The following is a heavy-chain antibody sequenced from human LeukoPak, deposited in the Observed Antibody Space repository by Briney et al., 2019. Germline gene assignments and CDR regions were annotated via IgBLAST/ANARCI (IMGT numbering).Heavy chain of an antibody. J-gene: IGHJ4*02. D-gene: IGHD3-16*01. V-gene: IGHV3-48*04. Sequence: GGSLRLSCAASGFTFSSYAMSWVRQAPGKGLEWVSYISSSGSTIYYADSVKDRFTISRDNAKNSLYLQMNSLRAEDTAVYYCAREPIMGVFDYWGQGTLVTVSS. CDR2: ISSSGSTI. CDR1: GFTFSSYA. CDR3: AREPIMGVFDY.